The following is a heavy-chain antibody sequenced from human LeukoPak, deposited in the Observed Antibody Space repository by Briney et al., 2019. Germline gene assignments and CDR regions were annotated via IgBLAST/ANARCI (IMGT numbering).Heavy chain of an antibody. V-gene: IGHV5-51*01. CDR2: IYPGDSDT. CDR1: GYSFTSYW. J-gene: IGHJ2*01. Sequence: GESLKISCKGSGYSFTSYWIGWVRQMPGKGVEWMGIIYPGDSDTRYSPSFQGQVTISADKSISTAYLQWSSLKASDTAMYYSARHAIEADWCTDQDKRYFDLWGRGTLVTVSS. CDR3: ARHAIEADWCTDQDKRYFDL. D-gene: IGHD6-25*01.